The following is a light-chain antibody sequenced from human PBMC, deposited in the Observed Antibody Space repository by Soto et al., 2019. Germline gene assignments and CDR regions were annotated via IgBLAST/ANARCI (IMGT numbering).Light chain of an antibody. J-gene: IGKJ1*01. Sequence: EIVMTHSPATPSVSPGDRATLSCRASQSVSSNLAWYQQKPGQAPRLLIYGASTRATGIPARFSGSRSGTEFTLTISGLEAEDFAVYYCQEYNNWSGTFGHGTKVDI. CDR1: QSVSSN. CDR2: GAS. V-gene: IGKV3-15*01. CDR3: QEYNNWSGT.